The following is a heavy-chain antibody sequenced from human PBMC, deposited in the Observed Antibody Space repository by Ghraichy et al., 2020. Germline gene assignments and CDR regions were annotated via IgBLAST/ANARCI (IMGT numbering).Heavy chain of an antibody. V-gene: IGHV3-30*18. D-gene: IGHD2-2*01. J-gene: IGHJ5*02. CDR2: ISYDGSNK. CDR1: GFMFSTYG. CDR3: AKDRSHVVVKPGPCDH. Sequence: GESLNISCVASGFMFSTYGMHWVRQAPGKGLESVAVISYDGSNKYYADSVKGRFTISRDDSKNTLYLQMNSLRGEDTAVYYCAKDRSHVVVKPGPCDHWGQGTLVTVSS.